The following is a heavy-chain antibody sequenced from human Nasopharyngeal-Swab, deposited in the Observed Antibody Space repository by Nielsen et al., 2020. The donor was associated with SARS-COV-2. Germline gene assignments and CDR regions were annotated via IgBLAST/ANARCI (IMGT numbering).Heavy chain of an antibody. V-gene: IGHV1-18*01. D-gene: IGHD6-19*01. CDR2: ISASSGDT. Sequence: ASVKVSCKASGYSFTRQGMSWVRQATGQGLDWMGWISASSGDTNYAQKLQGRLTMTTDTSTSTAYLELRSLTSDDTAVYYCARDMSGWYAFDIWGQGTMVTVSS. J-gene: IGHJ3*02. CDR1: GYSFTRQG. CDR3: ARDMSGWYAFDI.